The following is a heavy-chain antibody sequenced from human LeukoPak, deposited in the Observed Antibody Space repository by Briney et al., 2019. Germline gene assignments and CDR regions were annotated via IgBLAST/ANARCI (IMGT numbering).Heavy chain of an antibody. CDR3: AREENPHYGLLYFDY. V-gene: IGHV1-69*06. D-gene: IGHD3-10*01. CDR2: IIPVFGTA. Sequence: GASVKVSCKATGGTFSYFAISWVRQAPGQGLEWMGGIIPVFGTANYAQKFQGRVTITADKSTSTAYMELSSLRSEDTAVYYCAREENPHYGLLYFDYWGQGTLVTVSS. CDR1: GGTFSYFA. J-gene: IGHJ4*02.